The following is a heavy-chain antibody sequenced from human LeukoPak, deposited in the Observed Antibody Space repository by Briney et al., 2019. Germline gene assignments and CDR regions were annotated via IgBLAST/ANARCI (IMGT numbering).Heavy chain of an antibody. J-gene: IGHJ4*02. CDR3: ARDLSESYGPLDY. CDR2: IYTSGTT. Sequence: SQTLSLTCIVSGGSVRRGNYYWTWIRQPAGSGLEWIGRIYTSGTTDYNPSLRTRVTISVDASRNQFSLRLSSVTAADTAVYYCARDLSESYGPLDYWGQGTLVTVSS. CDR1: GGSVRRGNYY. D-gene: IGHD3-16*01. V-gene: IGHV4-61*02.